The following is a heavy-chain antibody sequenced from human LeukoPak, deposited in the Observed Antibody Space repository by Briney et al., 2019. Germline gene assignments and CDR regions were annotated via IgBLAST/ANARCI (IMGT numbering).Heavy chain of an antibody. CDR2: IGIDSGNT. CDR1: GFTFSEYS. Sequence: GGSLRLSCAASGFTFSEYSMNWVRQAPGKGLEWISYIGIDSGNTNYADSVKGRFTISGDKAKNSLYLQMNSLRVEDTAVYYCARDYTYAFDDWGQGTLVTVSS. V-gene: IGHV3-48*01. J-gene: IGHJ4*02. CDR3: ARDYTYAFDD.